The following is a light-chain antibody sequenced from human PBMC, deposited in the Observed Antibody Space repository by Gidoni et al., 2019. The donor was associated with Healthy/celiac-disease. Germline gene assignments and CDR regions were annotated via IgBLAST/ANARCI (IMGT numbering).Light chain of an antibody. CDR1: QSLLHSNGYNY. Sequence: DIVMTQSPLSLPVTPGEPASISCRSSQSLLHSNGYNYLDWYLQKPGQSPQLLNYLGSNRASGVPDRFSGSGSGTDFTLKISRVEAEDVEFYYCMQALQTPLFTFGPGTRVDIK. J-gene: IGKJ3*01. CDR2: LGS. CDR3: MQALQTPLFT. V-gene: IGKV2-28*01.